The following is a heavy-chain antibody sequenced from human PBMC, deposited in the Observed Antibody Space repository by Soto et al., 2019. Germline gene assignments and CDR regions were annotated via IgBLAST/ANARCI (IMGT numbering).Heavy chain of an antibody. Sequence: QVQLQQSGPGLVKPSQTLSLTCAISGDSVSSNSAAWNWIRQSPSRGLEWLGRAYYRSQWYYDSPLFVRGRITVSPDTSKNQFSLHLSSVTPEDTAIYFCARQKGDSRTSEGMDVWGQGTTVIVSS. CDR2: AYYRSQWYY. CDR1: GDSVSSNSAA. J-gene: IGHJ6*02. V-gene: IGHV6-1*01. CDR3: ARQKGDSRTSEGMDV. D-gene: IGHD2-21*02.